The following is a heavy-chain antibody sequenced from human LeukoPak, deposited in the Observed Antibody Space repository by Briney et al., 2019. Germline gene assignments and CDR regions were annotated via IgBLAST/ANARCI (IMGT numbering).Heavy chain of an antibody. CDR3: ARDRGYYDFWSGYWRGSGVDY. CDR2: ISSSSSTI. V-gene: IGHV3-48*04. CDR1: GFTFSSYS. Sequence: PGGSLRLSCAASGFTFSSYSMNWVRQAPGKGLEWVSYISSSSSTIYYADSVKGRFTISRDNAENSLYLQMNSLRAEDTAVYYCARDRGYYDFWSGYWRGSGVDYWGQGTLVTVSS. D-gene: IGHD3-3*01. J-gene: IGHJ4*02.